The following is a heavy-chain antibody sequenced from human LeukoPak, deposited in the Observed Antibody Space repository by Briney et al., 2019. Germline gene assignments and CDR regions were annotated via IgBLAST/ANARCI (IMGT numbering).Heavy chain of an antibody. Sequence: GGSLRLSCTSSGFNLINHAMSWVRQAPGKGLEWVSGISGSGADTNYTDSVKGRFTISRDNAKNTLYLQMNSLRVDDTAVYFCTRDGHNGCTNYWGQGTLVTVSS. V-gene: IGHV3-23*01. D-gene: IGHD2-8*01. J-gene: IGHJ4*02. CDR2: ISGSGADT. CDR3: TRDGHNGCTNY. CDR1: GFNLINHA.